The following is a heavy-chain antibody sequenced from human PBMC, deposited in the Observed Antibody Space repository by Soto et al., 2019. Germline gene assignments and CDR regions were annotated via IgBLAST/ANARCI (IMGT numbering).Heavy chain of an antibody. J-gene: IGHJ6*02. D-gene: IGHD5-12*01. CDR1: GGTFSSYA. Sequence: ASVKVSCKASGGTFSSYAISWVRQAPGQGLEWMGGIIPIFGTANYAQKFQGRVTITADESTSTAYMELSSLRSEDTAVYYCARGERYSGYDVAYYYYYGMDVWGQGTTVTVSS. CDR2: IIPIFGTA. CDR3: ARGERYSGYDVAYYYYYGMDV. V-gene: IGHV1-69*13.